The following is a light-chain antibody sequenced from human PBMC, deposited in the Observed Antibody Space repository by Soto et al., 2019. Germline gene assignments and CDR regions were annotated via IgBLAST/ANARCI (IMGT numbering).Light chain of an antibody. CDR1: QSVSSSY. J-gene: IGKJ1*01. CDR3: QQSGT. Sequence: EIGLPQSPGPLSLSPGERATLYCRASQSVSSSYLAWYKHKPGQAPRLLIYCAANRAAGIPDRFSGCGSGTDFTLTISRLEPEDFAEYYCQQSGTIVQGTKVEIK. V-gene: IGKV3-20*01. CDR2: CAA.